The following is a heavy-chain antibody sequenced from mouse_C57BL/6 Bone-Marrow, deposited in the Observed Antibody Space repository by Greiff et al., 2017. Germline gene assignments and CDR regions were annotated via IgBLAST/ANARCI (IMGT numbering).Heavy chain of an antibody. Sequence: QVQLQQPGAELVRPGSSVKLSCKASGYTFTSYWMHWVKQRPIQGLEWIGNIDPSDSETHYNQKFKDKATLTVDKSSSTAYMQLSSLTSEDSAVYYCARGVLGNYVFAYWGQGTLVTVSA. V-gene: IGHV1-52*01. CDR1: GYTFTSYW. CDR2: IDPSDSET. CDR3: ARGVLGNYVFAY. D-gene: IGHD2-1*01. J-gene: IGHJ3*01.